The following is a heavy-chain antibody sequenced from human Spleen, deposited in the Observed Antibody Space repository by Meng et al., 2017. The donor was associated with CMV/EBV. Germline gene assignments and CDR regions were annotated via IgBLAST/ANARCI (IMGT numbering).Heavy chain of an antibody. Sequence: GESLKISCAASGLTFDDYTFHWVRQAPGKGLEWVSLITWDGGTYDADSVKGRFTISRDNSKNSLYLQMNSLRAEDTALFYCAKNGRYCSSTSCYGEFDYWGQGTLVTVSS. CDR3: AKNGRYCSSTSCYGEFDY. J-gene: IGHJ4*02. CDR1: GLTFDDYT. CDR2: ITWDGGT. V-gene: IGHV3-43*01. D-gene: IGHD2-2*01.